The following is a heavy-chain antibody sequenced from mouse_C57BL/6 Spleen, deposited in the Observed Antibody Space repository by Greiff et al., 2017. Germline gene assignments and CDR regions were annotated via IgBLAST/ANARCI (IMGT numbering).Heavy chain of an antibody. J-gene: IGHJ4*01. Sequence: VQLQQSGAELVKPGASVKISCKASGYAFSSYWMNWVKQRPGKGLEWIGQIYPGDGDTNYNGKFKGKATLTADKSSSPAYMQLSSLTSEDSAVYFCARASLLYYAMDYWGQGTSVTVSS. V-gene: IGHV1-80*01. CDR3: ARASLLYYAMDY. D-gene: IGHD2-10*01. CDR2: IYPGDGDT. CDR1: GYAFSSYW.